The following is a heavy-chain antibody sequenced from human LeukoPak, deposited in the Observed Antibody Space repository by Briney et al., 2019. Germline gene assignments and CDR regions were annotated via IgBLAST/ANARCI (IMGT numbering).Heavy chain of an antibody. Sequence: ASVKVSCKASGGTFSSYAISWVRQAPGQGLEWMGGIIPIFGTANYAQKFQGRVTITADKPTSTAYMELSSLRSEDTAVYYCARGGDYCSSTSCYLWFDYWGQGTLVTVSS. CDR1: GGTFSSYA. J-gene: IGHJ4*02. D-gene: IGHD2-2*01. V-gene: IGHV1-69*06. CDR3: ARGGDYCSSTSCYLWFDY. CDR2: IIPIFGTA.